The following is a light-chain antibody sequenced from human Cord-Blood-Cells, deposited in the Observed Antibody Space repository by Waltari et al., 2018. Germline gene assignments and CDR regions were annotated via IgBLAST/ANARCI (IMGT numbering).Light chain of an antibody. Sequence: QSVLTQPPSVSGAPGQRVTISCTGSSSHIWAGYDVHWYQQLPGTAPKLLIYGNSNRPSGVPDRFSGSKSGTSASLAITGLQAEDEADYYCQSYDSSLSGSVFGGGTKLTVL. J-gene: IGLJ2*01. CDR1: SSHIWAGYD. CDR2: GNS. V-gene: IGLV1-40*01. CDR3: QSYDSSLSGSV.